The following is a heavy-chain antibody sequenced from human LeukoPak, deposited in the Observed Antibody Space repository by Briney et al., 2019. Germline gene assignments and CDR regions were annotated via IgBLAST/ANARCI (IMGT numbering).Heavy chain of an antibody. V-gene: IGHV4-59*01. CDR1: GGSISTYY. D-gene: IGHD1-26*01. Sequence: SETLSLTCTVSGGSISTYYWSWIRQPPGKGLEWIGYIYYGGSTNFNPSLKSRVTISVDTSEDQFSLKLTSVTAADTAVYYCARDSGVLGANFDYWGQGTLVTVSS. J-gene: IGHJ4*02. CDR3: ARDSGVLGANFDY. CDR2: IYYGGST.